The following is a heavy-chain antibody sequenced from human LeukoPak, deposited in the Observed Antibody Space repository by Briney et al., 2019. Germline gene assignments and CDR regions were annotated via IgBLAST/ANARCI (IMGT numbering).Heavy chain of an antibody. J-gene: IGHJ3*02. V-gene: IGHV3-7*03. CDR2: IKQDGSEK. D-gene: IGHD3-10*01. CDR3: ARDQGSGSRAFDI. Sequence: PGGSLRLSCAASGFTFSSHWMNWVRQAPGKGLEWVANIKQDGSEKYSVESVKGRFTISRDNAKNSLYLQINSLRAEDTAVYYCARDQGSGSRAFDIWGQGTMVTVSS. CDR1: GFTFSSHW.